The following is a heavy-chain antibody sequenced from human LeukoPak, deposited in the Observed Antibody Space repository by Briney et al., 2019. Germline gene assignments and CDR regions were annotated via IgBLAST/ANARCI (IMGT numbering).Heavy chain of an antibody. Sequence: SGPTLVKPTQTLTLTGTFSGFSLHTNGVGVSWIRQPPGKALYWLALIYCDDAKHHSPSLMSSLTITKNPSENQVVLTLTNTDRGDTGTYYCAHSDVRFSSEAFDVWGQGTMVTVSS. CDR1: GFSLHTNGVG. V-gene: IGHV2-5*02. J-gene: IGHJ3*01. CDR2: IYCDDAK. D-gene: IGHD6-6*01. CDR3: AHSDVRFSSEAFDV.